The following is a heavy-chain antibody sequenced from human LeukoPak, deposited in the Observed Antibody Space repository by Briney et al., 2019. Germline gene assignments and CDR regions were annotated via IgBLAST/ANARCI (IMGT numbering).Heavy chain of an antibody. J-gene: IGHJ4*02. CDR3: AKDTGYTSSLGH. V-gene: IGHV3-74*01. CDR1: GFTFSSYE. D-gene: IGHD6-13*01. CDR2: MNSDGSSR. Sequence: PGGSLRLSCVASGFTFSSYEMNWVRQAPGKGLVWVSRMNSDGSSRSYADSVKGRFTISRDNAKNTLYLQMNSLRAEDTAVYYCAKDTGYTSSLGHWGQGTLVTVSS.